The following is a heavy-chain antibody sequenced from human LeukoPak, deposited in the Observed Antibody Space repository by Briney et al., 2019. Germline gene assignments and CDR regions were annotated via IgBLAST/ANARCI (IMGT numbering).Heavy chain of an antibody. J-gene: IGHJ4*02. CDR2: ISGSGGST. CDR3: AKDRRIAVLYD. Sequence: GGSLRLSCAASGFTFSSYAMSWVRQAPGKGLEWVSAISGSGGSTYYADSVKGRFTISRDNSKNTLYLQMNSLRAEDTAAYYCAKDRRIAVLYDWGQGTLVTVSS. D-gene: IGHD6-19*01. CDR1: GFTFSSYA. V-gene: IGHV3-23*01.